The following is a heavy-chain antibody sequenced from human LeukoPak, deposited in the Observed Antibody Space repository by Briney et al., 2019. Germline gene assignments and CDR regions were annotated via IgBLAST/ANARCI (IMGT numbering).Heavy chain of an antibody. CDR2: ISSNGGST. D-gene: IGHD3-3*01. J-gene: IGHJ4*02. V-gene: IGHV3-64*04. CDR1: GFTFSTSA. CDR3: AKDLAPYYDAWSDLGFDY. Sequence: GGSLRLSCSASGFTFSTSAMHWVRQAPGKGLEYVSAISSNGGSTYYADSVKGRFTISRDNSMNTLYLQLSSLRAEDTAIYYCAKDLAPYYDAWSDLGFDYWGQGTLVTVSS.